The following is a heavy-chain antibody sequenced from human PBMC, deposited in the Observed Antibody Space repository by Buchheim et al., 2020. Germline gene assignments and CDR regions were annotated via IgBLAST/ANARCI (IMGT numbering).Heavy chain of an antibody. CDR3: ARTGSGYYFDY. CDR2: IYYSGRT. D-gene: IGHD1-26*01. Sequence: QVQLQESGPGLVKPSETLSLTCTVSGYSISSGYYWGWIRQPPGKGLEWIGTIYYSGRTYYNSSLKSRVTISLDTSKNQFSLKLSSVTAADTAVYFCARTGSGYYFDYWGQG. V-gene: IGHV4-38-2*02. CDR1: GYSISSGYY. J-gene: IGHJ4*02.